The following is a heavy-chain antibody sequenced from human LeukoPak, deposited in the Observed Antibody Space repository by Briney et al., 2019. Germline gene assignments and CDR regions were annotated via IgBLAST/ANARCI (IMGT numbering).Heavy chain of an antibody. CDR1: GYTFTSYY. CDR2: INPSGGST. CDR3: ARVGPIPYSPRTGYFDY. V-gene: IGHV1-46*01. D-gene: IGHD6-13*01. J-gene: IGHJ4*02. Sequence: ASMKVSCKASGYTFTSYYMHWVRQAPGQGLEWMGIINPSGGSTSYAQKFQGRVTRTRDTSTSTVYMELSSLRSEDTAVYYCARVGPIPYSPRTGYFDYWGQGTLVTVSS.